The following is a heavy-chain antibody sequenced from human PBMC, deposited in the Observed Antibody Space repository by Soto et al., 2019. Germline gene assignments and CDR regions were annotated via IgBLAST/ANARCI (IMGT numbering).Heavy chain of an antibody. CDR2: ISYDGSNK. V-gene: IGHV3-30*03. J-gene: IGHJ3*02. Sequence: LRLSCAASGFTFGSYGMHWVRQAPGKGLEWVALISYDGSNKYYVDSVKGRFTIYRDNAKNTLFLQMNSLRAGDTAVYYCARADRPFAFDIWGQGTMVTVSS. D-gene: IGHD3-22*01. CDR1: GFTFGSYG. CDR3: ARADRPFAFDI.